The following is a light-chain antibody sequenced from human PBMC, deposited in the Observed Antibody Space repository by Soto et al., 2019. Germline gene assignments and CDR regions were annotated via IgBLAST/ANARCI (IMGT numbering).Light chain of an antibody. V-gene: IGLV4-60*02. CDR2: LEGSGSY. J-gene: IGLJ3*02. CDR3: ETWDSNTRV. CDR1: SGHSSYI. Sequence: QPVLTQSSSASASLGSSVKLTCTLSSGHSSYIIAWHQQQPGKAPRYLMKLEGSGSYNKGSGVPDRFSGSSSGADRYLTISNLPFEDEADYYCETWDSNTRVFGGGTKVTVL.